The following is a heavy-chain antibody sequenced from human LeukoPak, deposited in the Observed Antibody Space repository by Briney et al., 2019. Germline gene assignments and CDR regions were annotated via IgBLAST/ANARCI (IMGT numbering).Heavy chain of an antibody. D-gene: IGHD1-26*01. CDR3: ARDPGSGSYHYYFDC. V-gene: IGHV3-64*01. CDR2: ISSNGGST. J-gene: IGHJ4*02. Sequence: PGGSLRLSCAASGFTFSSYAMHWVRQAPGKGLEYVSAISSNGGSTYYANSVKGRFTISRDNSKNTLYLQMGSLRAEDMAVYYCARDPGSGSYHYYFDCWGQETLVTVSS. CDR1: GFTFSSYA.